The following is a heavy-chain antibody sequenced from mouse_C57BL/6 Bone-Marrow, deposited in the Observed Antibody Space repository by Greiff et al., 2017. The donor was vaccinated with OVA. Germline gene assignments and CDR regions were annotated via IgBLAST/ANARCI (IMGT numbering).Heavy chain of an antibody. J-gene: IGHJ1*03. CDR3: TRSNQPRYFDV. CDR1: GYTFTDYE. V-gene: IGHV1-15*01. D-gene: IGHD6-1*01. Sequence: QVQLQQSGAELVRPGASVTLSCKASGYTFTDYEMHWVKQTPVHGLEWIGAIDPETGGTAYNQKFKGKAILTADKSSSTAYMELRSLTSEDSAVYYCTRSNQPRYFDVWGTGTTVTVSS. CDR2: IDPETGGT.